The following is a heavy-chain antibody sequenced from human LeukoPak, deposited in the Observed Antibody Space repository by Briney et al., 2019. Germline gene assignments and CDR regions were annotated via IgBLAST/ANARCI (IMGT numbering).Heavy chain of an antibody. CDR1: GFTFSDYY. CDR2: ISSSSSYI. Sequence: GGSLRLSCAASGFTFSDYYMSWIRQAPGKGLEWVSSISSSSSYIYYADSVKGRFTISRDNAKNSLYLQMNGLRAEDTAVYYCARDVRYYYGSGSYSRFDPWGQGTLVTVSS. D-gene: IGHD3-10*01. V-gene: IGHV3-11*06. J-gene: IGHJ5*02. CDR3: ARDVRYYYGSGSYSRFDP.